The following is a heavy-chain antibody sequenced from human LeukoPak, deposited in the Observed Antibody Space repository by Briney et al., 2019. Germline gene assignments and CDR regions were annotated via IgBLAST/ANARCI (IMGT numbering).Heavy chain of an antibody. J-gene: IGHJ5*02. CDR3: ARAPSLYNWFDP. CDR1: GGSISSYY. V-gene: IGHV4-59*01. Sequence: SETLSLTCTVSGGSISSYYWSWIRQPPGKGLEWIGYIYYSGSTNYNPSLKNRVTISVDTSKNQFSLKLSSVTAADTAVYYCARAPSLYNWFDPWGQGTLVTVSS. CDR2: IYYSGST.